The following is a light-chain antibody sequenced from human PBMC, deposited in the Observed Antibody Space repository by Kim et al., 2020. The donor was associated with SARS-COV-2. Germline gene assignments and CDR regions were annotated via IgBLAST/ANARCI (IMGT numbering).Light chain of an antibody. CDR3: QQYKNLVT. CDR1: QDISNY. J-gene: IGKJ4*01. CDR2: DAS. V-gene: IGKV1-33*01. Sequence: DIQMTQSPSSLSASVGDRVTITCQASQDISNYLNWYQQKPGKAPKLLIYDASNLETGVPSRFSGSGSGTDFTFTINSLQPEDIATYYCQQYKNLVTFGGGTKVEIE.